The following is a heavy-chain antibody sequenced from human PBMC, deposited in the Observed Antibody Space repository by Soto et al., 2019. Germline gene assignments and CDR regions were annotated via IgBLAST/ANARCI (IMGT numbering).Heavy chain of an antibody. V-gene: IGHV4-30-4*01. Sequence: SETLSLTCTVSCGSISSGDYYWSWIRQPPGKGLEWIGYIYYSGSTYYNPSLKSRVTISVDTSKNQFSLKLSSVTAADTAVYYCARDSPNYDSSGYYLVYYGMDVWGQGTTVTVSS. CDR1: CGSISSGDYY. CDR2: IYYSGST. D-gene: IGHD3-22*01. CDR3: ARDSPNYDSSGYYLVYYGMDV. J-gene: IGHJ6*02.